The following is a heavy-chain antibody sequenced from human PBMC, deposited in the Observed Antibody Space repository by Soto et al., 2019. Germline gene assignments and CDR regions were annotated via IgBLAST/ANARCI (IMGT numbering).Heavy chain of an antibody. V-gene: IGHV1-69*01. CDR3: AREIGGYCSSTSCYKYYYGMDV. CDR1: GGTFSSYA. CDR2: IIPIFGTA. J-gene: IGHJ6*02. D-gene: IGHD2-2*02. Sequence: QVQLVQSGAEVKKPASSVKVSCKDSGGTFSSYAISWVRQAPGQGLEWMGGIIPIFGTANYAQKFQGRVTITADESTSTAYMELSSLKSEDTVVYYCAREIGGYCSSTSCYKYYYGMDVWGQGTTVTVSS.